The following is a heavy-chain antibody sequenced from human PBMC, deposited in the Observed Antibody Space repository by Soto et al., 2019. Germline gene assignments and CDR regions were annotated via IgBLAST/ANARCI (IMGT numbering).Heavy chain of an antibody. CDR2: ISAYNGNT. CDR1: GYTFTSYG. D-gene: IGHD6-13*01. CDR3: ARGSEPAYSSWYINGDF. J-gene: IGHJ4*02. Sequence: GASVKVSCKASGYTFTSYGISWVRQAPGQGLEWMGWISAYNGNTRYSQKFQGRITITTDTSTSTAYMDLRSLRSEDTAVYYCARGSEPAYSSWYINGDFWGQGTLVTVSS. V-gene: IGHV1-18*01.